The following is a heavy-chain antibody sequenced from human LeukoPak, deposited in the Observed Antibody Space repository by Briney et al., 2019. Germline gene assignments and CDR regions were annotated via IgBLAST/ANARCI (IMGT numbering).Heavy chain of an antibody. V-gene: IGHV3-11*04. Sequence: GGSLRLSCAASGFTFSDYYMSWIRQAPGKGLEWVSYISSSGSTIYYADSVKGRFTISRDNAKNPLYLQMNSLRAEDTAVYYCARDSDYAANFDYWGQGTLVTVSS. J-gene: IGHJ4*02. D-gene: IGHD4-17*01. CDR1: GFTFSDYY. CDR2: ISSSGSTI. CDR3: ARDSDYAANFDY.